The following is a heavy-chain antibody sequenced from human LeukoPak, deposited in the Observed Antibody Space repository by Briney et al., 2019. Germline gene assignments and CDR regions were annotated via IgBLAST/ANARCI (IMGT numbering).Heavy chain of an antibody. J-gene: IGHJ6*02. CDR1: GGTFSSSI. D-gene: IGHD1-1*01. V-gene: IGHV1-69*13. CDR2: IIPVLTTT. CDR3: ARPYKRQLVHNYYYAMDV. Sequence: SVKVSCKASGGTFSSSIISWVRQAPGQGLEWLGGIIPVLTTTTYAQNFQGRVTITADESTNTAYMELSSLRVDDTAVYYCARPYKRQLVHNYYYAMDVWGQGTTVIVSS.